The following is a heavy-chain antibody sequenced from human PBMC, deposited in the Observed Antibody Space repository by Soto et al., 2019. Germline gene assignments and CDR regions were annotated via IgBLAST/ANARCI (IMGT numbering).Heavy chain of an antibody. CDR3: TRYYYESSGYYVY. D-gene: IGHD3-22*01. J-gene: IGHJ4*02. CDR1: GFTFSSYA. Sequence: RRLSCAASGFTFSSYAMSWVRQAPGKGLEWVGFIRGETNGGTADYAASLKGRITISRDDSKSIAYLEINSLQTEDTAVYYCTRYYYESSGYYVYWGQGTLVTVSS. CDR2: IRGETNGGTA. V-gene: IGHV3-49*04.